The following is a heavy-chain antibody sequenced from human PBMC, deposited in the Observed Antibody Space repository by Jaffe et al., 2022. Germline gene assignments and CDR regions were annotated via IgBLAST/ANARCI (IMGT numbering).Heavy chain of an antibody. D-gene: IGHD4-17*01. J-gene: IGHJ4*02. CDR1: GGSISSGSYY. CDR3: ARDQVTTGRTIYYFDN. V-gene: IGHV4-61*02. CDR2: ISNSGSI. Sequence: QVQLQESGPGLVKPSQTLSLTCTVSGGSISSGSYYWSWIRQPAGKGLEWIGRISNSGSINYNPSLKSRVTISVETSKNQFSMKLSSVTAADTAVYYCARDQVTTGRTIYYFDNWGQGTLVTVSS.